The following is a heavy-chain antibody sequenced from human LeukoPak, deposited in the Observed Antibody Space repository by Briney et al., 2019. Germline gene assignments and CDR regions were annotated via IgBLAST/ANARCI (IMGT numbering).Heavy chain of an antibody. J-gene: IGHJ4*02. CDR3: ARSSVTYYFDY. D-gene: IGHD6-6*01. V-gene: IGHV3-53*01. CDR1: GFTVSSNY. Sequence: GGSLRLSCAASGFTVSSNYMSWVRQAPGKGLEWVSVIYSGGSTYYADSVKGRFTISRDNSKNTLYLQMNSLRAEDTAVYYCARSSVTYYFDYWGQGTLVTVSS. CDR2: IYSGGST.